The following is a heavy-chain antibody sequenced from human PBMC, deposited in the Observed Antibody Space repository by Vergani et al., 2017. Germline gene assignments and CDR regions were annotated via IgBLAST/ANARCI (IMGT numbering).Heavy chain of an antibody. D-gene: IGHD2-2*01. CDR3: ASKAGYCSSTSCYGWFDP. CDR1: GGSISSSNW. V-gene: IGHV4-4*02. J-gene: IGHJ5*02. CDR2: IYHSGST. Sequence: QVQLQESGPGLVKPSGTLSLTCAVSGGSISSSNWWSWVRQPPGKGLEWIGEIYHSGSTNYNPSLKSRVTISEDKSKNQFSLKLSSVTAADTAVYYCASKAGYCSSTSCYGWFDPWGQGTLVTVSS.